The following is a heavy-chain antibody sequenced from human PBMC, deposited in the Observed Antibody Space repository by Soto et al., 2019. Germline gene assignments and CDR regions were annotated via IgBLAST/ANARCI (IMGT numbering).Heavy chain of an antibody. D-gene: IGHD6-19*01. J-gene: IGHJ1*01. CDR3: ASQCYRIGVAGTRVGYFQH. CDR2: IYPGDSDT. Sequence: GESLKISCKGSGYSFTSYWIGWVRQMPGKGLEWMGIIYPGDSDTRYSPSFQGQVTISADKSISTAYLQWSSLKASDTAMYYCASQCYRIGVAGTRVGYFQHWGQGTLVTVSS. V-gene: IGHV5-51*01. CDR1: GYSFTSYW.